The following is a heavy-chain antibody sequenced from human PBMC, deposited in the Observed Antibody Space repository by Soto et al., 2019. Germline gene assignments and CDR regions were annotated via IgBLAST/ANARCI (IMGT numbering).Heavy chain of an antibody. CDR3: ARGGGLRSRYYYYGMDV. CDR1: GGSISSYY. CDR2: IYYSGST. D-gene: IGHD4-17*01. V-gene: IGHV4-59*01. Sequence: TSETLSLTCTVSGGSISSYYWSWIRQPPGKGLEWIGYIYYSGSTNYNPSLKSRVTISVDTSKNQFSLKLSSVTAADTAVYYCARGGGLRSRYYYYGMDVWGQGTTVTVSS. J-gene: IGHJ6*02.